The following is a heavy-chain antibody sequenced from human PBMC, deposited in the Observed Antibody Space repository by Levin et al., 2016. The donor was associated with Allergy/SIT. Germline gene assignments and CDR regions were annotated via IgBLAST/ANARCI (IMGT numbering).Heavy chain of an antibody. J-gene: IGHJ4*02. CDR2: ITGSGATTAYPGGTT. D-gene: IGHD1/OR15-1a*01. Sequence: GESLKISCAASESTLSSYEVNWVRQAPGKGLEWVSTITGSGATTAYPGGTTYYADAVKGRFTISRDNSKSTLFLQMNSLGAEDTAVYFCAKDRTGWNSVGHYFDNWGQGILVTVSS. CDR3: AKDRTGWNSVGHYFDN. V-gene: IGHV3-23*01. CDR1: ESTLSSYE.